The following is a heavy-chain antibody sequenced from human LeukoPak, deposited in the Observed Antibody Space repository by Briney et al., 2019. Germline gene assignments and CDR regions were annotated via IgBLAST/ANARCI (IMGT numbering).Heavy chain of an antibody. CDR3: ARFRGAAAAHFDY. D-gene: IGHD6-13*01. Sequence: SETLSLTCAVYGGSFSGYYWSWIRQPPGKGLEWIGEINHSGSTNYNPSPKSRVTISVDTSKNQFSLKLSSVTAADTAVYYCARFRGAAAAHFDYWGQGTLVTVSS. J-gene: IGHJ4*02. V-gene: IGHV4-34*01. CDR2: INHSGST. CDR1: GGSFSGYY.